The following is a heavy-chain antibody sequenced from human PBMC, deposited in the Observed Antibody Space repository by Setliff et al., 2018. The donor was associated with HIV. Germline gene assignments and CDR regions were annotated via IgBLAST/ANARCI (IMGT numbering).Heavy chain of an antibody. J-gene: IGHJ4*02. CDR2: IYHSGST. D-gene: IGHD3-22*01. CDR3: ATVSGCYWQYFDY. Sequence: PSETLSLTCAVSGYSISSGYYWGWIRQPPGKGLEWIGHIYHSGSTSYNPSLKSRATISVDTSKNQFSLKLSSVTAADTAVYYCATVSGCYWQYFDYWGPGTLVTVSS. V-gene: IGHV4-38-2*01. CDR1: GYSISSGYY.